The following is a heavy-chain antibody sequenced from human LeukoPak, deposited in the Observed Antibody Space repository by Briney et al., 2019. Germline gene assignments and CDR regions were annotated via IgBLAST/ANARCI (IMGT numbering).Heavy chain of an antibody. CDR1: GGSFSGNY. CDR3: ARVEMAKSNRGWRPKSRYYFDY. J-gene: IGHJ4*02. V-gene: IGHV4-34*01. D-gene: IGHD5-24*01. Sequence: SETLSLTCAVYGGSFSGNYWSWIRQPPGKGLEWIGDINHSGSTNYNPSLKSRVTISVDTSKNQFSLKLSSVTAADTAVYYCARVEMAKSNRGWRPKSRYYFDYWGQGTLVTVSS. CDR2: INHSGST.